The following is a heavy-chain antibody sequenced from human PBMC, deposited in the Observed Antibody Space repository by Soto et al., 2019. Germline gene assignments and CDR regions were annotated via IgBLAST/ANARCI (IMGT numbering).Heavy chain of an antibody. CDR3: ARDQGGDLDY. CDR1: GASIGRGGYY. D-gene: IGHD2-21*01. J-gene: IGHJ4*02. CDR2: IHFSGET. V-gene: IGHV4-31*03. Sequence: QVQLQESGPGLMKPSQNLSLTCTVSGASIGRGGYYWTWIHQHPGKALEWMGHIHFSGETNYNPSLMGRLTMSIDTSTNQFSLNLAAVTAADTAMYYCARDQGGDLDYWGQGTLVTVS.